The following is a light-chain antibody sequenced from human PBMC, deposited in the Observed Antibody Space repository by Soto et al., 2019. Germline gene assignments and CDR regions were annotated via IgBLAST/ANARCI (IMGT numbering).Light chain of an antibody. CDR1: QSVSSSN. Sequence: DIVLTQSPGTLSLSPGERATLSCRASQSVSSSNLAWYQQKPAQAPRLLVHGASMRAAGVPARFTGSGSGTDFTLTISGLQSDDFAVYYCQQYYNWPPYTFGQGTKLQIE. CDR2: GAS. CDR3: QQYYNWPPYT. V-gene: IGKV3-15*01. J-gene: IGKJ2*01.